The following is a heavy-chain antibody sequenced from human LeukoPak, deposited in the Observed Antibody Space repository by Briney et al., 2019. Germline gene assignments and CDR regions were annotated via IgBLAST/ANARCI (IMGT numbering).Heavy chain of an antibody. CDR1: GYTFISYG. Sequence: ASVKVSCKASGYTFISYGISWVRQAPGQGLEWMGWISAYTGNTNYAQKLQGRVTMTTDTSTSTAYMELRSLRSDDTAVYYCAREGGVGPTAPTDHYYYQMDVWGKGTTVTVSS. D-gene: IGHD1-26*01. V-gene: IGHV1-18*01. CDR3: AREGGVGPTAPTDHYYYQMDV. CDR2: ISAYTGNT. J-gene: IGHJ6*03.